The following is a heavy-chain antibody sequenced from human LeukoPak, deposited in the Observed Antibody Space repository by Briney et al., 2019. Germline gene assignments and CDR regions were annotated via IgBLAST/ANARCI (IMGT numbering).Heavy chain of an antibody. V-gene: IGHV4-38-2*02. CDR1: GHSLSSSY. D-gene: IGHD6-13*01. CDR3: ERDSSSPNWFDP. CDR2: IYYSGCT. J-gene: IGHJ5*02. Sequence: SDPLSLTRTVPGHSLSSSYGAWIGQPPGKGLHGVGGIYYSGCTYYHPSLKSRVTISVDTSKNQFSLKLSSVTAAETAVYYCERDSSSPNWFDPWGQGTRVTVSS.